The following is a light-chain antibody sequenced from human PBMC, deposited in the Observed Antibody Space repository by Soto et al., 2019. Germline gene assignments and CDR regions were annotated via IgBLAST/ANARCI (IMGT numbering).Light chain of an antibody. CDR2: RNI. V-gene: IGLV1-47*01. Sequence: QSVLTQPPSASGIPGQRVTISCSGSSSNIGSNYVFWYQHLPGTAPKLLMYRNIQRPSGVPDRFSGSKSGTSASLAISGLRSEDETDYYCAAWDDSLSGVVFGGGTKLTVL. CDR3: AAWDDSLSGVV. CDR1: SSNIGSNY. J-gene: IGLJ2*01.